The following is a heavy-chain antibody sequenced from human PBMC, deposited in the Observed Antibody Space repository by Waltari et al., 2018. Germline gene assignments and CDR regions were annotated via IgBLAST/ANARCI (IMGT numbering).Heavy chain of an antibody. CDR3: ARENLDITMVRSY. CDR1: GFTVSSNY. D-gene: IGHD3-10*01. Sequence: EVQLVESGGGLVQPGGSLRLSCAASGFTVSSNYMSWVRQAPGKGLEWVSVIYGGGSTYYADSVKGRFTISRDNSKNTLYLQMNSLRAEDTAVYYCARENLDITMVRSYWGQGTLVTVSS. V-gene: IGHV3-66*02. CDR2: IYGGGST. J-gene: IGHJ4*02.